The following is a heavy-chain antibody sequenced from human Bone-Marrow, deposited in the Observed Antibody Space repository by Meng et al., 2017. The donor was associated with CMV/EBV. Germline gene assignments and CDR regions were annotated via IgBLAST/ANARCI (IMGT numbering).Heavy chain of an antibody. Sequence: QRPESCPGPVKPSDTLYLTCTCSGGSISSHTTSYYWRWIRQPQGKGLEWIASIMYIGTTYYTPSFQSRVTISADTSNNQFSLKMTSMTAADTAQYYCVRDWWYCYATWGQGILVTVSS. V-gene: IGHV4-39*07. CDR2: IMYIGTT. CDR1: GGSISSHTTSYY. D-gene: IGHD2-15*01. CDR3: VRDWWYCYAT. J-gene: IGHJ5*02.